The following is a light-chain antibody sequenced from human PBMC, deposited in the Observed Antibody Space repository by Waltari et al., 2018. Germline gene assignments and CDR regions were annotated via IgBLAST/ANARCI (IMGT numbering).Light chain of an antibody. CDR1: NSDVGAYNY. Sequence: QSVLTQPPSATGSPGQSVTISCTGTNSDVGAYNYVSWYQQHPGKVPKLLIYEVTKRPSGFPDRFSGSKSCNTASLTVSGLQADDEADYYCSSYAHNNHFVFGTGTKVTVL. V-gene: IGLV2-8*01. CDR2: EVT. CDR3: SSYAHNNHFV. J-gene: IGLJ1*01.